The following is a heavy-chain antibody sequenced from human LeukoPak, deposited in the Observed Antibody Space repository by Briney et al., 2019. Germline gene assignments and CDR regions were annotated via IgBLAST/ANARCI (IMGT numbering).Heavy chain of an antibody. CDR1: GYTFTGYY. J-gene: IGHJ4*02. CDR2: INPNSGGT. V-gene: IGHV1-2*02. D-gene: IGHD3-9*01. CDR3: ARVRTAGYYDILTGYRVFDY. Sequence: GASVKVSCKASGYTFTGYYMHWVRRAPGQGLEWMGWINPNSGGTNYAQKFQGRVTMTRDTSISTAYMELSRLRSDDTAVYYCARVRTAGYYDILTGYRVFDYWGQGTLVTVSS.